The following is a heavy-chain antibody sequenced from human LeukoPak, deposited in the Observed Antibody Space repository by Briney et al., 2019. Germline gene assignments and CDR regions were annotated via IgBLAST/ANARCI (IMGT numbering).Heavy chain of an antibody. CDR1: GYSISSGYY. CDR3: ARAYHSSWYLNWFDP. D-gene: IGHD6-13*01. Sequence: SETLSLTCAVSGYSISSGYYWGWIRQPPRKGLEWIGSIYHNGNTYYNPSLKSRVTISVDTSKDEFSLKLSSVTAADTAVYYCARAYHSSWYLNWFDPWGQGTLVTVSS. V-gene: IGHV4-38-2*01. CDR2: IYHNGNT. J-gene: IGHJ5*02.